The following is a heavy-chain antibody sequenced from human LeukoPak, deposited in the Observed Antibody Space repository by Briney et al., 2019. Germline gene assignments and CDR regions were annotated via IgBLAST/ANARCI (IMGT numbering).Heavy chain of an antibody. D-gene: IGHD4-17*01. CDR2: IYYSGST. J-gene: IGHJ4*02. V-gene: IGHV4-59*08. CDR1: GGSISSYY. CDR3: ARLYGDYAAFDY. Sequence: PSETLSLTCTVSGGSISSYYWSWLRQPPGKGLEWIGYIYYSGSTNYNPSLKSRVTISVDTSKNQFSLKLSSVTAADTAVYYCARLYGDYAAFDYWGQGTLVTVSS.